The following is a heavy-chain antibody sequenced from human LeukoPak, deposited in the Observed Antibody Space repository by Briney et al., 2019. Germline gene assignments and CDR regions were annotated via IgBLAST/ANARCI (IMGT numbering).Heavy chain of an antibody. CDR2: ISGSGGST. V-gene: IGHV3-23*01. D-gene: IGHD4-11*01. CDR3: ARARTTVTTFSYYYYYMDV. J-gene: IGHJ6*03. CDR1: GFTFTTYA. Sequence: GGSLRLSCAASGFTFTTYAMSWVRQAPGKGLEWVSAISGSGGSTYYADSVKGRFTISRDNAKNSLYLQMNSLRAEDTAVYYCARARTTVTTFSYYYYYMDVWGKGTTVTVSS.